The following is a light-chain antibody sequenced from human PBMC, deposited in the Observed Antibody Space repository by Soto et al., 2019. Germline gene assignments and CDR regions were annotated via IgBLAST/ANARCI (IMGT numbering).Light chain of an antibody. CDR3: QQLNSFPIP. J-gene: IGKJ3*01. CDR1: QGIANF. CDR2: GAS. Sequence: IQLTQSPSSLSASVGDRVTISCRASQGIANFLSWYQQKPGKAPKLLIYGASTLQRGVPSGFSGSGSGTDFTLTISSLQPEDFATYYCQQLNSFPIPFGPGTKVDIK. V-gene: IGKV1-9*01.